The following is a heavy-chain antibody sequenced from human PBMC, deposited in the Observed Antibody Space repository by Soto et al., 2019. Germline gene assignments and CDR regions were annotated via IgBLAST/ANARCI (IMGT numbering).Heavy chain of an antibody. J-gene: IGHJ1*01. D-gene: IGHD2-21*02. CDR3: VKGEATVVTLVSEH. CDR2: ISYDGGNE. Sequence: VQLIESRGGVVQPGRSLRLSCETSGFTLRNYAMHWVRQAPGKGLEWVAAISYDGGNEYYGDSVKGRFTISKDNSKNTLYLQMNSLRPEDTAVYYCVKGEATVVTLVSEHWGQGTRVIVSS. V-gene: IGHV3-30*18. CDR1: GFTLRNYA.